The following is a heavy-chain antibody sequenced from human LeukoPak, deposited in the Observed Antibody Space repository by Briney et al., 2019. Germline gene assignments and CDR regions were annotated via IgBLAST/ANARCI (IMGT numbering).Heavy chain of an antibody. D-gene: IGHD1-26*01. V-gene: IGHV3-21*01. CDR2: ISSSSSYI. CDR3: ARDVGQWELRGGFDY. Sequence: PGGSLRLSCAASGFAFSSYAMSWVRQAPGKGLEWVSSISSSSSYIYYADSVKGRFTISRDNAKNSLYLQMNSLRAEDTAVYYCARDVGQWELRGGFDYWGQGTLVTVSS. J-gene: IGHJ4*02. CDR1: GFAFSSYA.